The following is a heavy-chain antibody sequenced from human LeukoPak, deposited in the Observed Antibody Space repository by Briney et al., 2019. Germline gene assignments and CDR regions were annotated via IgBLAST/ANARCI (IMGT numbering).Heavy chain of an antibody. J-gene: IGHJ5*02. Sequence: GGSLRLSCAASGFPFSSYAMHWVRQAPGKGLEWVAVISYDGSNKYYADSVKGRFTISRDNSKNTLYLQMNSLRAEDTAVYYCARDLEELPAAIGDWFDPWGQGTLVTVSS. CDR1: GFPFSSYA. V-gene: IGHV3-30-3*01. D-gene: IGHD2-2*02. CDR3: ARDLEELPAAIGDWFDP. CDR2: ISYDGSNK.